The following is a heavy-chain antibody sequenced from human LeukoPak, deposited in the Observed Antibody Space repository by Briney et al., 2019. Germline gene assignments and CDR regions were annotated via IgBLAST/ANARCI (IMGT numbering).Heavy chain of an antibody. Sequence: GGSLRLSCAASGFTFSSYAMSWVRQAPGKGLEWVSAISGSGGSTYYADSVKGRFTISRDNAQNSLYLQMNGLRVEDTAVYYCTRRLDDWGQGTLVTVSS. CDR2: ISGSGGST. V-gene: IGHV3-23*01. J-gene: IGHJ4*02. D-gene: IGHD3-16*01. CDR1: GFTFSSYA. CDR3: TRRLDD.